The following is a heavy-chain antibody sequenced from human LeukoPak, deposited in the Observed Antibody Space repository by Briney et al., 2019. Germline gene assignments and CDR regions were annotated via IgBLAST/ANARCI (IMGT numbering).Heavy chain of an antibody. V-gene: IGHV3-30-3*01. CDR2: ISYDGSNK. D-gene: IGHD3-3*01. Sequence: PGGSLRLSCAASGFTFSSYAMHWVRQAPGKGLEWVAVISYDGSNKYYADSVKGRFTISRDNSKNTLYLQMNSLRAEDTAVYYCAREAPKLLRFLEWVPVFDYWGQGTLVTVSS. CDR1: GFTFSSYA. CDR3: AREAPKLLRFLEWVPVFDY. J-gene: IGHJ4*02.